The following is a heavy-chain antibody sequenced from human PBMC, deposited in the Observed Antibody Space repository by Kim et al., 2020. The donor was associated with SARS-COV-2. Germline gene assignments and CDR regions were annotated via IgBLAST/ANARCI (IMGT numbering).Heavy chain of an antibody. CDR3: AKDRYYDSSGGGDC. CDR1: GFTFDDYA. J-gene: IGHJ4*02. Sequence: GGSLRLSCAASGFTFDDYAMHWVRQAPGKGLEWVSLISGDGGSTYFADSVKGRFTISRDNSKNSLYLQMNSLRTEDTALYYCAKDRYYDSSGGGDCWGQGTLVTVSS. V-gene: IGHV3-43*02. D-gene: IGHD3-22*01. CDR2: ISGDGGST.